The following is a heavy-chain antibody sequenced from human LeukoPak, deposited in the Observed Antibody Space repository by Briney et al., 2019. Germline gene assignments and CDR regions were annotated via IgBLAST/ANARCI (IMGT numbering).Heavy chain of an antibody. D-gene: IGHD5-24*01. CDR1: GYTFTGYY. Sequence: GASVKVSCKASGYTFTGYYMHWVRQAPGQGLEWMGWINPNSGGTNYAQKFQGRVTMTRDTSISTAYMELSRLRSDDTAVYYCAREVATIIPFGAFDIWGQGTMVTVSS. V-gene: IGHV1-2*02. J-gene: IGHJ3*02. CDR2: INPNSGGT. CDR3: AREVATIIPFGAFDI.